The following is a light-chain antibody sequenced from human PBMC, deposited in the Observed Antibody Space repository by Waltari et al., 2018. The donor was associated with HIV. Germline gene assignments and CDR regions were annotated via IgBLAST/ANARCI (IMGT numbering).Light chain of an antibody. J-gene: IGKJ1*01. Sequence: EVVLTQSPATLSLSPGERATLSCRASQSVSFFLAWYQQKPGQAPRLLIYDASTRATGTPARFSGSGSGTDFTLTISSLEPEDFATYYCQQSYGTPRTFGQGTKVEIK. V-gene: IGKV3-11*01. CDR3: QQSYGTPRT. CDR1: QSVSFF. CDR2: DAS.